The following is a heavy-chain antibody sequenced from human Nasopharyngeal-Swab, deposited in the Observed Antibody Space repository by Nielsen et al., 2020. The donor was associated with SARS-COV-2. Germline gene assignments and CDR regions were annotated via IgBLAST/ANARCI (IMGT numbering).Heavy chain of an antibody. CDR3: ARDGGYCSSTSCFQYYYYGMDV. CDR2: ISWNSGSI. Sequence: GGSLRLSCAASGFTFDDYAMHWVRQAPGKGLEWVSGISWNSGSIGYADSVKGRFTISRDNAKNSLYLQMNSLRAEDTAVYYCARDGGYCSSTSCFQYYYYGMDVWGQGTTVTVSS. J-gene: IGHJ6*02. CDR1: GFTFDDYA. V-gene: IGHV3-9*01. D-gene: IGHD2-2*01.